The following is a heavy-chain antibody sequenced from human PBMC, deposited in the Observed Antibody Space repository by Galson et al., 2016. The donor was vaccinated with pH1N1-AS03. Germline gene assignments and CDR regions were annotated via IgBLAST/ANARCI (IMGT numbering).Heavy chain of an antibody. J-gene: IGHJ4*02. Sequence: CAISGDSVSGSRGVAWNWIRQYPSRGPEWLGRTFYWSKWSNDYAESVKSRITIDPDTSNNQFSLHLNSVTPEDTAIYFCARGKNSGFDYWGQGTPVTVSS. D-gene: IGHD3-10*01. V-gene: IGHV6-1*01. CDR2: TFYWSKWSN. CDR1: GDSVSGSRGVA. CDR3: ARGKNSGFDY.